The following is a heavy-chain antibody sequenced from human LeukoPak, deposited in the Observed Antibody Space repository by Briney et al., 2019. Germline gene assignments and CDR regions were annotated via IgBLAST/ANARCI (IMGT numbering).Heavy chain of an antibody. J-gene: IGHJ4*02. V-gene: IGHV3-74*01. CDR1: GFTFSNYW. CDR2: MNSDGSST. CDR3: ASGGSGSYGY. D-gene: IGHD1-26*01. Sequence: GGSLRLSCAASGFTFSNYWVHWVRQAPGKGLVWVSRMNSDGSSTAYADSVKGRFTISRDNAKNTLYLRMNSLRAEDTAVYYCASGGSGSYGYWGQGTLVTVSS.